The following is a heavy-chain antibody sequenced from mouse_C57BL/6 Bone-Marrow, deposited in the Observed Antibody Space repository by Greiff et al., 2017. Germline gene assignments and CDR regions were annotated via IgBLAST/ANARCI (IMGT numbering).Heavy chain of an antibody. CDR3: VRQDYGSSSFDY. D-gene: IGHD1-1*01. Sequence: EVQRVESGGGLVQPKGSLKLSCAASGFSFNTYAMNWVRQAPGKGLEWVARIRSKSNNYATYYADSVKDRFTISRDDSESMLYLQMNNLKTEDTAMYYCVRQDYGSSSFDYWGQGTTLTVSS. CDR1: GFSFNTYA. CDR2: IRSKSNNYAT. J-gene: IGHJ2*01. V-gene: IGHV10-1*01.